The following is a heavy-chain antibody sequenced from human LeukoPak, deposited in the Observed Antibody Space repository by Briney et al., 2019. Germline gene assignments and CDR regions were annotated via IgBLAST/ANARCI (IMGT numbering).Heavy chain of an antibody. Sequence: SETLSLTCTVSGGSISSGGYYWSWIRQHPGKGLEWIGYIYYSGSTYYNPSLKSRVTISVDTSKNQFSLKLSSVTAADTAVYYCARARDTVHGMDVWGQGTTVTVSS. V-gene: IGHV4-31*03. CDR1: GGSISSGGYY. CDR3: ARARDTVHGMDV. J-gene: IGHJ6*02. D-gene: IGHD4-11*01. CDR2: IYYSGST.